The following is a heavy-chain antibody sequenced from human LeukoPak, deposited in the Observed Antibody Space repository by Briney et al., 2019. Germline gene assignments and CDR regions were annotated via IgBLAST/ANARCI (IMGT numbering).Heavy chain of an antibody. Sequence: GGSLRLSCAASGFTFDDSVMSWVRQAPGKGLEWVSGINWNGGSTGYADSVKGRFTVSRDNSKNTLYLQMNSLRAEDTAVYYCVRGAYSSSWLNFDYWGQGTLVTVSS. J-gene: IGHJ4*02. CDR3: VRGAYSSSWLNFDY. CDR2: INWNGGST. V-gene: IGHV3-20*04. CDR1: GFTFDDSV. D-gene: IGHD6-13*01.